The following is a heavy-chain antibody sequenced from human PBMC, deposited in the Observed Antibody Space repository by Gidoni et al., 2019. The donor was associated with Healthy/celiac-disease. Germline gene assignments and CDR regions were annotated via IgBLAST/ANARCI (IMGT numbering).Heavy chain of an antibody. CDR2: IKSKTDGGTT. CDR3: TTDFLSPIPQYYYGSGSYRDY. CDR1: GFTFSNAW. Sequence: EVQLVESGGGLVKPGGSLRLSCAASGFTFSNAWMSWVRQAPGKGLEWVGRIKSKTDGGTTDYAAPVKGRFTISRDDSKTTLYLQMNSLKTEDTAVYYCTTDFLSPIPQYYYGSGSYRDYWGQGTLVTVSS. J-gene: IGHJ4*02. V-gene: IGHV3-15*01. D-gene: IGHD3-10*01.